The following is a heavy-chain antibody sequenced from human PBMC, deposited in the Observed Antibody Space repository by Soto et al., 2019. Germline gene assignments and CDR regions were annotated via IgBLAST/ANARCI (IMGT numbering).Heavy chain of an antibody. V-gene: IGHV3-74*01. CDR2: INTDGSTT. CDR1: GFTLSNYW. D-gene: IGHD2-21*01. CDR3: VRIRRGDGYTFGY. J-gene: IGHJ4*02. Sequence: EVQLVESGGVSVQPGGSLRLSCTASGFTLSNYWMHWVRQAPGKGLVWVSRINTDGSTTTYADSVKGRFTISRDNAKNTLYLQMNSLRDEDTAVYYLVRIRRGDGYTFGYWGQGTLVTVSS.